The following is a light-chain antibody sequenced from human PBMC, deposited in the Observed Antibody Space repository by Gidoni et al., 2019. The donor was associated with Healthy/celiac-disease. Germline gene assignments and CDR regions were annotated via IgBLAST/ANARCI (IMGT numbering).Light chain of an antibody. J-gene: IGKJ2*01. CDR3: QQSYSLRT. V-gene: IGKV1-39*01. Sequence: DIQMTQSLSSPSASVGDRVTITCRASQSISSYLNWYQQKPGKAPKLLIYAASSLQSGVPSRFSGSGSGTDFTLTISSLQPEDFATYYCQQSYSLRTFGQGTKLEIK. CDR1: QSISSY. CDR2: AAS.